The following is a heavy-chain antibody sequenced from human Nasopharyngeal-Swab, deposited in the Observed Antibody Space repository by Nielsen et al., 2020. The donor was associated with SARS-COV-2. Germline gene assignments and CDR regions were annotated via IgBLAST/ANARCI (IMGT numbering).Heavy chain of an antibody. CDR1: GFTFSDYY. J-gene: IGHJ2*01. CDR2: ISSSGSTI. V-gene: IGHV3-11*01. Sequence: GESLKISCAASGFTFSDYYMSWIRQAPGKGLEWVSYISSSGSTIYYADSVKGRFTISRDNAKNSLYLQMNSLRAEDTAVYYCARVPSYYGSGSDWYFDLWGRGTLVTVSS. D-gene: IGHD3-10*01. CDR3: ARVPSYYGSGSDWYFDL.